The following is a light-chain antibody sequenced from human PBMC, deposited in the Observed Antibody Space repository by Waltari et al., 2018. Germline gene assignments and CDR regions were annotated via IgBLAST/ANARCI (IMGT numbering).Light chain of an antibody. Sequence: DIQMTQSPSSLSASVGDRVTISCRASQTVSNYLHWYQQKPGKAPNLLIYEASTLQSGIPSRSSGSGSGTEFTLTISSLQPEEFATYYCQQTYSCPWTFGQGTNLEIK. CDR3: QQTYSCPWT. CDR1: QTVSNY. J-gene: IGKJ2*01. V-gene: IGKV1-39*01. CDR2: EAS.